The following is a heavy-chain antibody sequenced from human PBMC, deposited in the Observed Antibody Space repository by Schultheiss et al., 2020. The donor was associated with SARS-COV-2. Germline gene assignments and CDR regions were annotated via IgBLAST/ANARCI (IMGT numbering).Heavy chain of an antibody. CDR2: INPNSGGT. CDR3: ARDDGDYPEYNWFDP. V-gene: IGHV1-2*02. Sequence: ASVKVSCKASGYTFTGYYMHWVRQAPGQGLEWMGWINPNSGGTNYAQKFQGRVTMTRDTSISTAYMELSRLRSDDTAVYYCARDDGDYPEYNWFDPWGQGTLVTVSS. D-gene: IGHD4-17*01. CDR1: GYTFTGYY. J-gene: IGHJ5*02.